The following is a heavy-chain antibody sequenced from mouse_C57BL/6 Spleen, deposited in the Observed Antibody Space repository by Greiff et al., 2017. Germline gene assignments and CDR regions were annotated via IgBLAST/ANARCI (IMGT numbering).Heavy chain of an antibody. V-gene: IGHV1-61*01. CDR1: GYTFTSYW. CDR3: ARGAYYYIEDY. D-gene: IGHD2-10*01. CDR2: IYPSDSET. Sequence: QVQLQQPGAELVRPGSSVKLSCKASGYTFTSYWMDWVKQRPGQGLEWIGTIYPSDSETHYNQKFKDKATLTVDKSSSTAYMQLSSLTSEDSAVYYCARGAYYYIEDYWGQGTTLTVSS. J-gene: IGHJ2*01.